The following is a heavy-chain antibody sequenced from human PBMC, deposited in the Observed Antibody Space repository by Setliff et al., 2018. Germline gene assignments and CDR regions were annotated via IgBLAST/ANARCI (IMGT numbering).Heavy chain of an antibody. D-gene: IGHD6-13*01. V-gene: IGHV3-15*01. CDR3: TKSSRWYDDWFDP. CDR1: GFIFTNAW. Sequence: GGSLRLSCVGSGFIFTNAWMTWVRQAPGKGLEWVGHIKSKTDGGTTDYAAPVKGRFTISRDYSKNTLYLQMNSLKTEDTAVYYCTKSSRWYDDWFDPWGQGTLVTVSS. J-gene: IGHJ5*02. CDR2: IKSKTDGGTT.